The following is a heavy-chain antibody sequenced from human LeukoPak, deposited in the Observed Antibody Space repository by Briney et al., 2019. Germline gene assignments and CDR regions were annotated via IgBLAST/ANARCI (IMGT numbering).Heavy chain of an antibody. CDR1: GFTFSGYS. Sequence: GGSLRLSCAASGFTFSGYSMNWVRQAPGKGLEWVANIKQDGSEKYYVDSVKGRFTISRDNAKNSLYLQMNSLRAEDTAVYYCAGGPNTGYSSSWYSYWGQGTLVTVSS. CDR3: AGGPNTGYSSSWYSY. V-gene: IGHV3-7*01. CDR2: IKQDGSEK. D-gene: IGHD6-13*01. J-gene: IGHJ4*02.